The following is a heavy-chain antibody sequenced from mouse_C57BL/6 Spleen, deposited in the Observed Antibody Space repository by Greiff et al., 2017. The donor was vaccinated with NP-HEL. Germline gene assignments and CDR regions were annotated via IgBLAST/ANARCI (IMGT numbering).Heavy chain of an antibody. Sequence: QVHVKQSGAELVKPGASVKISCKASGYAFSSYWMNWVKQRPGKGLEWIGQIYPGAGDTNYNGKFKGKATLTADKSSSTAYMQLSSLTSEDSAVYFCARTNWDGYFDVWGTGTTVTVSS. D-gene: IGHD4-1*01. J-gene: IGHJ1*03. CDR3: ARTNWDGYFDV. CDR2: IYPGAGDT. V-gene: IGHV1-80*01. CDR1: GYAFSSYW.